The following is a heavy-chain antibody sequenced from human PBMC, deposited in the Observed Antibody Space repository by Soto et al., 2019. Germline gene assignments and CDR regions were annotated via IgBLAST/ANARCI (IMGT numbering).Heavy chain of an antibody. CDR1: AFSAISYG. V-gene: IGHV1-18*01. CDR3: ASDRDETTKSYHLGADY. J-gene: IGHJ4*01. Sequence: QVQLVQSGAEVNKPGASVKVSCKASAFSAISYGFSWVRQAPGEGLEWMGCFSGPNGNKSYALKFKGRVTMTTDTYPSTGYMELRSLSCADTAVYYCASDRDETTKSYHLGADYRGHGTLVPVAS. CDR2: FSGPNGNK. D-gene: IGHD3-16*02.